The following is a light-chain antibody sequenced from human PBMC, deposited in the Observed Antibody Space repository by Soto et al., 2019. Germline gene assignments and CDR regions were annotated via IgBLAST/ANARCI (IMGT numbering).Light chain of an antibody. CDR1: QSVNIN. Sequence: EIVMTQSPVTLSASPGERVTLSCRASQSVNINLAWYQQRHGQAPRVLIYGASNRASGIPDKFSGSGSGTDFNLTISSLEPDDFALYFCQQYKDWPPRTFGGGTRVEIK. V-gene: IGKV3D-15*01. CDR3: QQYKDWPPRT. J-gene: IGKJ4*01. CDR2: GAS.